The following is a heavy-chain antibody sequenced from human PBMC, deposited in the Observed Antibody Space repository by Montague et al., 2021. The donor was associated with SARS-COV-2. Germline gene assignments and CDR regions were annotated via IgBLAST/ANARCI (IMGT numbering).Heavy chain of an antibody. J-gene: IGHJ5*02. D-gene: IGHD3-16*02. CDR3: ARLGFVELWLNLGWFDP. Sequence: SETLSLTCSVSGDSIRSSGYYWGLIRQPPGKGLECIGTVYYSGSTNYSPSLKSRVTMPVDTSKNQFSLELRSVTAADTAVYYCARLGFVELWLNLGWFDPWGQGTLVTVSS. CDR1: GDSIRSSGYY. V-gene: IGHV4-39*01. CDR2: VYYSGST.